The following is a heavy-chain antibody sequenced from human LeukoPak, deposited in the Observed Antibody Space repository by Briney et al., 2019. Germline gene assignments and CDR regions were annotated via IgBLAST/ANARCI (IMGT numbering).Heavy chain of an antibody. CDR3: AKDTGHCSGGSCF. V-gene: IGHV3-23*01. Sequence: GGSLRLSCAASGVTFSSDGMSWVREAPGRGVGWGSGISGGGGGTYYADSVRGGFTISRENSKNRLCMQMNSLRADDTAVYYCAKDTGHCSGGSCFWGQGTLVTVSS. CDR1: GVTFSSDG. D-gene: IGHD2-15*01. CDR2: ISGGGGGT. J-gene: IGHJ4*02.